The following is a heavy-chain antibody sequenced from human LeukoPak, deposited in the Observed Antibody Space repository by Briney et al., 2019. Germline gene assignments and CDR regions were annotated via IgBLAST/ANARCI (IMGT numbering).Heavy chain of an antibody. D-gene: IGHD6-19*01. J-gene: IGHJ4*02. V-gene: IGHV3-48*01. Sequence: GGSLRLSCAASGFTFSSYTMNWVRQAPGKGLEWLSYISSSGSTIYYADSVKGRFTISRDNSKNTLYLQMNSLRAEDTAVYYCARERSQWLTDYWGRGTLVTVSS. CDR3: ARERSQWLTDY. CDR1: GFTFSSYT. CDR2: ISSSGSTI.